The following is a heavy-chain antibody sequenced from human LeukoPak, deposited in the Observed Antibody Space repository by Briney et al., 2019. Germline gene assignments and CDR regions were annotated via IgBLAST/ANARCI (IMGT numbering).Heavy chain of an antibody. CDR1: GGSISGYY. Sequence: SETLSLTCTVSGGSISGYYWSWIRQPPGKGLEWIGYIYYSGSTYYNPSLKSRVTISVDTSKNQFSLKLSSVTAADTAVYYCARTVLRFLESSYFQHWGQGTLVTVSS. CDR2: IYYSGST. CDR3: ARTVLRFLESSYFQH. J-gene: IGHJ1*01. D-gene: IGHD3-3*01. V-gene: IGHV4-59*08.